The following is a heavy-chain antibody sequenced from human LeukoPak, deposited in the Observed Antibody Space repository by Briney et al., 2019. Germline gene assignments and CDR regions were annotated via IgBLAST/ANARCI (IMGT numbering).Heavy chain of an antibody. CDR1: GFTFNFYN. J-gene: IGHJ4*02. Sequence: GGSLRLSCAASGFTFNFYNMNWVRQAPGKGLEWVSVLYSDGNTKYADSVQGRFTISRDNSKNTLCLEMNSLSPDDTAVYYCARGVEPLAANTLAYWGQGTLVTVSS. CDR2: LYSDGNT. D-gene: IGHD1-14*01. CDR3: ARGVEPLAANTLAY. V-gene: IGHV3-53*01.